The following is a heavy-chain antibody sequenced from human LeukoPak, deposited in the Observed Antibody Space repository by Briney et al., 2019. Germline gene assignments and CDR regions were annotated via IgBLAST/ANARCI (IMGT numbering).Heavy chain of an antibody. CDR3: AREEGGSYFYYYYYMDV. V-gene: IGHV3-30-3*01. D-gene: IGHD1-26*01. J-gene: IGHJ6*03. CDR2: ISYDGSNK. CDR1: GFTFSSYA. Sequence: GGSLRLSCAASGFTFSSYAMHWVRQAPGKGLEWVAVISYDGSNKYYADSVKGRFTISRDNSKNTLYLQMNSLRAEDTAVYYCAREEGGSYFYYYYYMDVWGKGTTVTVSS.